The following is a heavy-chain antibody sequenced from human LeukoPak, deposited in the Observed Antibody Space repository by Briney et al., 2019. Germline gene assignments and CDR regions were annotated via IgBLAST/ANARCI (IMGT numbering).Heavy chain of an antibody. V-gene: IGHV3-64*01. CDR1: GFVFSNYA. J-gene: IGHJ5*02. CDR2: ITGDGSTP. CDR3: ARVGFSGYDS. Sequence: GGSLRLSCATSGFVFSNYAVNWVRQAPGKGLEYVSAITGDGSTPYYANSVKGRFTISRDNSRNTLYLQMGSLRSEDMAVYCCARVGFSGYDSWGQGTLVTVSS. D-gene: IGHD5-12*01.